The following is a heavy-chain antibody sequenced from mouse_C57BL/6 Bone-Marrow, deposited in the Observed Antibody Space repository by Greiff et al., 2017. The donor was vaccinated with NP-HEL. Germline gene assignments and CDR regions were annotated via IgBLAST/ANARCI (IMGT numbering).Heavy chain of an antibody. V-gene: IGHV5-16*01. CDR2: INYDGSST. Sequence: EVKLMESEGGLVQPGSSMKLSCTASGFTFSDYYMAWVRQVPEKGLEWVANINYDGSSTYYLDSLKSRFIISRDNAKNILYLQMSSLKSEDTATYYCARGGTTVVRYFDVWGTGTTVTVSS. CDR3: ARGGTTVVRYFDV. D-gene: IGHD1-1*01. J-gene: IGHJ1*03. CDR1: GFTFSDYY.